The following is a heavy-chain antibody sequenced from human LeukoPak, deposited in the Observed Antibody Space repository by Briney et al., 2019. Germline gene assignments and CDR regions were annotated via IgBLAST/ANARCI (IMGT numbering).Heavy chain of an antibody. CDR2: IDYSGST. CDR3: AREPDPYCGGDCST. D-gene: IGHD2-21*02. Sequence: PSETLSLTCTVSGGSISGYYWSWVRQPPGKGLEWIGYIDYSGSTNYNTYLKSRLTISIEKSKNQFSLKLTSATAADTAVYFCAREPDPYCGGDCSTWGQGTLVTVSS. CDR1: GGSISGYY. J-gene: IGHJ5*02. V-gene: IGHV4-59*01.